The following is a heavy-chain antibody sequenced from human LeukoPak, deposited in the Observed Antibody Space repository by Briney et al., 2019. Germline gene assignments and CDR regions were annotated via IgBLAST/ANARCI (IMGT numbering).Heavy chain of an antibody. V-gene: IGHV4-59*11. CDR1: GGSISSHY. D-gene: IGHD3-9*01. CDR2: IYYSGST. J-gene: IGHJ4*02. Sequence: SETLSLTCTVSGGSISSHYWSWIRQAPGKGLEWIGNIYYSGSTNYNPSLKSRVTVSVDMSKNQFSLKLSSVTAADTAVYYCASGSYDILTGFGFDNWGQGTLVTVSS. CDR3: ASGSYDILTGFGFDN.